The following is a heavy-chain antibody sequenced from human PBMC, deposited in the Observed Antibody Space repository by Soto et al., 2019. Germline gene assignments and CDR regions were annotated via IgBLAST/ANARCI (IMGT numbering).Heavy chain of an antibody. Sequence: SETLSLTCAVSGGSISSSNWWNCFRQPPGKGLEWIGEIYHSGSTNYNPSLRSRVTISLDKSKNQFSLRVKSVSAADTAEYYCARAWPSVDSYGSGVMDVWGQGTTVTVSS. D-gene: IGHD5-18*01. CDR2: IYHSGST. J-gene: IGHJ6*02. V-gene: IGHV4-4*02. CDR3: ARAWPSVDSYGSGVMDV. CDR1: GGSISSSNW.